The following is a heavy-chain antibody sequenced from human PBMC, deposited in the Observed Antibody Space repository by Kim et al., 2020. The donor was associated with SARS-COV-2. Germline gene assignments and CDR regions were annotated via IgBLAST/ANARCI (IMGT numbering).Heavy chain of an antibody. J-gene: IGHJ6*02. CDR1: GYSFTSYW. CDR3: ARRRTTVTTEDGMDV. CDR2: IDPSDSYT. Sequence: GESLKISCKGSGYSFTSYWISWVRQMPGKGLEWMGRIDPSDSYTNYSPSFQGHVTISADKSISTAYLQWSSLKASDTAMYYCARRRTTVTTEDGMDVWGQGTTVTVSS. D-gene: IGHD4-17*01. V-gene: IGHV5-10-1*01.